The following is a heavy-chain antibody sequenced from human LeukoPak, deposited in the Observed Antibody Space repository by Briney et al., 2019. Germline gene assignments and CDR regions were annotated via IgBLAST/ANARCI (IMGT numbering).Heavy chain of an antibody. CDR1: GYTFTGYF. J-gene: IGHJ4*02. D-gene: IGHD2-21*01. CDR2: INPSGGST. V-gene: IGHV1-46*01. CDR3: ARAGISDPTDY. Sequence: ASVKVSCKASGYTFTGYFIHWVRQAPGQGLEWMGIINPSGGSTSYAQKFQGRVTMTRDRSTSTVYMEVTSLKSDDTAVYFCARAGISDPTDYWGRGTLVIVSS.